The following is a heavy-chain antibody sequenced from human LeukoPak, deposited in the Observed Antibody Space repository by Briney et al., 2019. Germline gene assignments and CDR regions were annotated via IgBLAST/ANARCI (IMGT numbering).Heavy chain of an antibody. D-gene: IGHD3-3*01. CDR1: GYTFTSYY. CDR3: AKGGSLLPYYDFWSQRTLDY. CDR2: INPSGGST. V-gene: IGHV1-46*01. J-gene: IGHJ4*02. Sequence: ASVKVSSKASGYTFTSYYMHWVRQAPGQGLEWMGIINPSGGSTSYAQKFQGRVTMTRDTSTSTVYMELSSLRSEDTAVYYCAKGGSLLPYYDFWSQRTLDYWGQGTLVTVSS.